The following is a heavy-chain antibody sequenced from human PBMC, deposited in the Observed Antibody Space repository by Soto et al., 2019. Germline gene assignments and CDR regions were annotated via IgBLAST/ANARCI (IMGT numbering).Heavy chain of an antibody. CDR1: GGSSSSGGYY. CDR3: ARVFHIYYDSSGYYFDY. V-gene: IGHV4-31*03. D-gene: IGHD3-22*01. CDR2: IYYSGST. Sequence: PSETLSLTCTVSGGSSSSGGYYWSWIRQHPGKGLEWIGYIYYSGSTYYNPSLKSRVTISVDTSKDQFSLKLSSVTAADTSVYYCARVFHIYYDSSGYYFDYWGQGTLVTVSS. J-gene: IGHJ4*02.